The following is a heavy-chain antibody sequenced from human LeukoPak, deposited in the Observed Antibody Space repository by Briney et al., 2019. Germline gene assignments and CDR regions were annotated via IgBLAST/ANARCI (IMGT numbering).Heavy chain of an antibody. J-gene: IGHJ5*02. D-gene: IGHD2-21*02. CDR2: IYYSEST. Sequence: SQTLSLTCTVSGGSISSGDYYWSWIRQPPGKGLEWIGYIYYSESTYYNPSLKSRVTISVDTSKNQFSLKLSSVTAADTAVYYCARVTAENWFDPWGQGTLVTVSS. CDR3: ARVTAENWFDP. CDR1: GGSISSGDYY. V-gene: IGHV4-30-4*01.